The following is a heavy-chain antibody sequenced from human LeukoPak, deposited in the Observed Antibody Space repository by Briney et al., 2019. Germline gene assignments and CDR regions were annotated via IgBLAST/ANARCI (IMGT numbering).Heavy chain of an antibody. J-gene: IGHJ4*02. Sequence: ASVKVSCKASGYTFTSYGISWVRQAPGQGLEWMGWIRAYNGNTNYAQKLQGRVTMTTDTSTSTAYMELRSLRSDDTAVYYCAKGILEFAVEPFDYWGQGTLVTASS. CDR3: AKGILEFAVEPFDY. CDR2: IRAYNGNT. D-gene: IGHD2-21*01. CDR1: GYTFTSYG. V-gene: IGHV1-18*01.